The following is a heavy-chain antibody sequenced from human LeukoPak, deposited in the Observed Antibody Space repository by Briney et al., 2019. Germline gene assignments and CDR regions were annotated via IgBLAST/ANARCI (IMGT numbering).Heavy chain of an antibody. V-gene: IGHV4-38-2*02. J-gene: IGHJ3*01. CDR3: ARFRRSDAFDV. CDR1: GYSISNSYY. Sequence: SETLSLTCTVSGYSISNSYYWGWIRQPPEKGLEWIGNAFHNGSPFYNVTLESRVTVSVDTSKNQFSLKLRSVTAADTAVYYCARFRRSDAFDVWGQGTMVTVSS. CDR2: AFHNGSP.